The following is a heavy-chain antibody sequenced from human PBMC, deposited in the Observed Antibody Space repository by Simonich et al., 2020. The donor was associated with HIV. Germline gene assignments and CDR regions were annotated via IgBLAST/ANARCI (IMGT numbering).Heavy chain of an antibody. Sequence: QVQLVESGGGVVQPGRSLRLSFAASGFTFSSYAMHWVRHASGKGLEWVAYISYDGSNKYYAASVKGRFTIARDNSKNTLYLQMNSLRAEDTAVYYCASGGSISSVWADDYWGQGTLVTVSS. D-gene: IGHD3-16*01. CDR2: ISYDGSNK. V-gene: IGHV3-30*07. J-gene: IGHJ4*02. CDR3: ASGGSISSVWADDY. CDR1: GFTFSSYA.